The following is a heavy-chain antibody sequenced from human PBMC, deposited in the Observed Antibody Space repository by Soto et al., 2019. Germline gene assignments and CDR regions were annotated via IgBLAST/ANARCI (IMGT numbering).Heavy chain of an antibody. CDR1: GFTFSSYA. D-gene: IGHD2-15*01. CDR2: ISGSGGST. CDR3: ANAASEPNDIVVVVAANNWFDP. J-gene: IGHJ5*02. Sequence: PVGSLRLSCAASGFTFSSYAMSWVRQAPGKGLEWVSAISGSGGSTYYADSVKGRFTISRDNSKNTLYLQMNSLRAEDTAVYYCANAASEPNDIVVVVAANNWFDPWGQGTLVTVSS. V-gene: IGHV3-23*01.